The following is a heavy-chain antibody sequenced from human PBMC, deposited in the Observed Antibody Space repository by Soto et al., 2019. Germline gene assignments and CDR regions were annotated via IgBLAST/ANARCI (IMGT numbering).Heavy chain of an antibody. CDR1: GGSISSGGYY. J-gene: IGHJ4*02. CDR2: IYYSGNT. D-gene: IGHD5-18*01. Sequence: QVQLQESGPGLVKPSQTLSLTCTVSGGSISSGGYYWSWFRQHPGKGLEWIGNIYYSGNTFYNPSLKSRVTISVDTSKNQFSLKLSSVTAADTAVYYCARKKGYSYGPHYFDYWGQGTLVTVSS. CDR3: ARKKGYSYGPHYFDY. V-gene: IGHV4-31*03.